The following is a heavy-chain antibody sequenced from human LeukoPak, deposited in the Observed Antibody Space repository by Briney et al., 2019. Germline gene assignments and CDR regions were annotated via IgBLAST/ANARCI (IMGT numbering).Heavy chain of an antibody. V-gene: IGHV3-66*02. J-gene: IGHJ6*03. CDR1: GFTFSSNY. CDR2: IYSGGSR. Sequence: GGSLRLSCAASGFTFSSNYMSWVRQAPGKGLEWVSVIYSGGSRNYSDSVKGRFTISRDNSKNTLYLQMNSLRAEDTAVYYCARGRTHYDFWSGYYPYYYYYMDVWGKGTTVTVSS. D-gene: IGHD3-3*01. CDR3: ARGRTHYDFWSGYYPYYYYYMDV.